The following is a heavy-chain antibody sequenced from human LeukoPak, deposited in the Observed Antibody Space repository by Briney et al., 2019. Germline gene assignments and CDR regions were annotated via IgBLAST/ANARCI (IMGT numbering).Heavy chain of an antibody. CDR3: TRDSTNRAPGRRVSAFDI. Sequence: GGSLRLSCAASGFTFSSYAMHWFRQAPGKGLEWVGFIRSKAYGGTTEYAASVKGRFTISRDDSKSVAYLQMNSLKTEDTAVYYCTRDSTNRAPGRRVSAFDIWGQGTMITVSS. CDR2: IRSKAYGGTT. J-gene: IGHJ3*02. V-gene: IGHV3-49*03. D-gene: IGHD2-8*01. CDR1: GFTFSSYA.